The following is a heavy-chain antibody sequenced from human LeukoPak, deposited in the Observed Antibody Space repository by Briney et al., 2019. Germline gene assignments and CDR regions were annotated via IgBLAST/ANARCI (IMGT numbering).Heavy chain of an antibody. D-gene: IGHD1-26*01. V-gene: IGHV3-74*01. Sequence: GRSLRLSCTASGFTFGDYAMSWVRQAPGKGLVWVSRINSDGSSTSYADSVKGRFTISRDNAKNTLYLQMNSLRAEDTAVYYCARAGGSYHPSDYWGQGTLVTVSS. CDR1: GFTFGDYA. J-gene: IGHJ4*02. CDR2: INSDGSST. CDR3: ARAGGSYHPSDY.